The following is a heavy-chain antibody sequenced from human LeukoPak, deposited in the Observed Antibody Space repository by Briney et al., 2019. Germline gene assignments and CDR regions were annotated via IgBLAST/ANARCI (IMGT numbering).Heavy chain of an antibody. V-gene: IGHV1-3*01. CDR1: GYTFTSYA. Sequence: ASVKVSCKASGYTFTSYAMHRVRQAPGQRLEWMGWINAGNGNTKYSQKFQGRVTITRDTSASTAYMELSSLRSEDTAVYYCARDRGTMVRGSRWFDPWGQGTLVTVSS. D-gene: IGHD3-10*01. CDR2: INAGNGNT. J-gene: IGHJ5*02. CDR3: ARDRGTMVRGSRWFDP.